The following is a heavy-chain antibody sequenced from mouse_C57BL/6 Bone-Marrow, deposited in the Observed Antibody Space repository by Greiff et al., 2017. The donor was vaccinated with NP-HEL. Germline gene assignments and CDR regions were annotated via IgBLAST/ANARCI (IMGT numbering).Heavy chain of an antibody. CDR2: SRNKANDYTT. J-gene: IGHJ2*01. Sequence: EVQVVESGGGLVQSGRSLRLSCATSGFTFSDFYMEWVRQAPGKGLEWIAASRNKANDYTTEYSASVKGRFIVSRDTSQSILYLQMNALRAEDTAIYYCARDGGLGFDYWGQGTTLTVSS. CDR1: GFTFSDFY. V-gene: IGHV7-1*01. D-gene: IGHD2-14*01. CDR3: ARDGGLGFDY.